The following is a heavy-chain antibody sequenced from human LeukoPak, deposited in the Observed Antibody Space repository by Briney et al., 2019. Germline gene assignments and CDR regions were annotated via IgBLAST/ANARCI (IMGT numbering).Heavy chain of an antibody. CDR2: IGNKANSYTT. Sequence: GGSLRLSCVAFSDQYMYWVRQAPGQGLEWVGRIGNKANSYTTEYAASVKGRFTISRDDSKNSLYLQMNSLKTEDTAVYHCTRGYSGVAIYAFDIWGQGTMVTVSS. V-gene: IGHV3-72*01. CDR3: TRGYSGVAIYAFDI. D-gene: IGHD5-18*01. CDR1: SDQY. J-gene: IGHJ3*02.